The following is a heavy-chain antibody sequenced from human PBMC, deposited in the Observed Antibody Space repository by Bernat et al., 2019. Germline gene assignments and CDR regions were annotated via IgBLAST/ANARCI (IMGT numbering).Heavy chain of an antibody. Sequence: QVQLVESGGGVVQPGRSLRLSCAASGFTFSSYAMHWVRQAPGKGLEWVAVISYDGSNKYYADSVKGRFTISRDNSKNTLYLQMNSLRAEDTAVYYRARAFDYYELACAFDIWGQGTMVTVSS. CDR2: ISYDGSNK. CDR3: ARAFDYYELACAFDI. J-gene: IGHJ3*02. D-gene: IGHD3-22*01. V-gene: IGHV3-30-3*01. CDR1: GFTFSSYA.